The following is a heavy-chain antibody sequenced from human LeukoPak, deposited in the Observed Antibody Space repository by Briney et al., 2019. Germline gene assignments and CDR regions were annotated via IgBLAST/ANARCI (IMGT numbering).Heavy chain of an antibody. CDR2: IYYSGST. J-gene: IGHJ5*02. V-gene: IGHV4-61*01. D-gene: IGHD2-2*01. CDR3: ARAGSTSSPSNWFDP. Sequence: SETLSLTCTVSGGSISSGSYYWSWIRQPPGKGLEWIGYIYYSGSTNYNPSLKSRVTISVDTSKNQFSLKLSSVTAADTAVYYCARAGSTSSPSNWFDPWGQGTLVTVSS. CDR1: GGSISSGSYY.